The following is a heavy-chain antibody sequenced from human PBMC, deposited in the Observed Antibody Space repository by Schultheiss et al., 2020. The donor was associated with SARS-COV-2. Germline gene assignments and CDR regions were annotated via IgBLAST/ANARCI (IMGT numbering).Heavy chain of an antibody. CDR3: ARRSGGSKDS. V-gene: IGHV3-23*01. Sequence: GGSLRLSCAASGFTFDDFAMSWVRQAPGKGLEWVSAIGADSGGRDYADSVRGRFTIYRDNSESTVYLQMNSLRADDTAVYFCARRSGGSKDSWGQGTLVTVSS. D-gene: IGHD3-16*01. J-gene: IGHJ4*02. CDR2: IGADSGGR. CDR1: GFTFDDFA.